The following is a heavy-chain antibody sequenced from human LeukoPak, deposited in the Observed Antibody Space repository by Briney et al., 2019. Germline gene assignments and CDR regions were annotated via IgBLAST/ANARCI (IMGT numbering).Heavy chain of an antibody. CDR2: IKQDGSEK. J-gene: IGHJ4*02. CDR1: GFTFSSYW. V-gene: IGHV3-7*01. D-gene: IGHD3-22*01. CDR3: AKDHAPITMIVVVIPEMDY. Sequence: PGGTLRLSCAASGFTFSSYWMSWVRQAPGKGLEWVANIKQDGSEKYYVDSVKGRFTISRDNAKNSLYLQMNSLRAEDTAVYYCAKDHAPITMIVVVIPEMDYWGQGTLVTVSS.